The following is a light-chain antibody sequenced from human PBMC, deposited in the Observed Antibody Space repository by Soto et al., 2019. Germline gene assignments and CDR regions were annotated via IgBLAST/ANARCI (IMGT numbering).Light chain of an antibody. V-gene: IGKV3-20*01. CDR2: GAS. CDR1: QSVSSSY. CDR3: QQYGSSPLT. Sequence: EIVLTQSPGTLSLSPGERATLSCRASQSVSSSYLAWYQQKPGQAPRLLIYGASSRATGIPDRFSGSGSGTVFTLTLSRLEPEDFAVYYCQQYGSSPLTFGGGTKVEIK. J-gene: IGKJ4*01.